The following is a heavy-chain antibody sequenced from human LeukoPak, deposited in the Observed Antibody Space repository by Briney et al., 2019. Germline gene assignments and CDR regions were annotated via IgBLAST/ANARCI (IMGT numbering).Heavy chain of an antibody. CDR3: ARTPDYSIVRVDYFDY. CDR2: IIPILGIA. Sequence: GASGKVSCKASGGTFSSYAISWVRQAPGQGLEWMGRIIPILGIASYAQKFQGRVTITADKSTSTAYMELSSLRSEDTAVYYCARTPDYSIVRVDYFDYWGQGTLVTVSS. D-gene: IGHD1-14*01. V-gene: IGHV1-69*04. J-gene: IGHJ4*02. CDR1: GGTFSSYA.